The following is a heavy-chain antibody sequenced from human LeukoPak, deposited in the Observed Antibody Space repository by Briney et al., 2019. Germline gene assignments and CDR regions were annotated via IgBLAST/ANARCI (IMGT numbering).Heavy chain of an antibody. V-gene: IGHV3-43*02. CDR1: GFTFDDYA. Sequence: GGSLRLSCAASGFTFDDYAMHWVRQAPGKGLDWVSLISGDGGSTYYADSVKGRFTISRDNSKNSLYLQMNSLRTEDTALYYCAKYSSSWYYFDYWGQGTLVTVSS. D-gene: IGHD6-13*01. CDR2: ISGDGGST. CDR3: AKYSSSWYYFDY. J-gene: IGHJ4*02.